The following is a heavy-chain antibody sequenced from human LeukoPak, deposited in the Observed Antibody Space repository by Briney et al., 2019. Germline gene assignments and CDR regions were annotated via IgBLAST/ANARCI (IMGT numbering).Heavy chain of an antibody. V-gene: IGHV1-69*05. CDR2: IIPIFGTA. CDR3: ASPTYMVRGYYYGMDV. CDR1: GGTFSSYA. J-gene: IGHJ6*02. D-gene: IGHD3-10*01. Sequence: SVKVSCKASGGTFSSYAISWVRQAPGQGLEWMGGIIPIFGTANYAQKFQGRVTITTDESTSTAYMELSSLRSEDTAVYYCASPTYMVRGYYYGMDVWGQGTTVTVSS.